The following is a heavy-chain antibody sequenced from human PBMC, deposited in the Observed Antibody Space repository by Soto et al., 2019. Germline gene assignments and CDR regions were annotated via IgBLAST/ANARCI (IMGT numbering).Heavy chain of an antibody. V-gene: IGHV1-18*01. CDR3: ARDLRGITMYQYYFDD. D-gene: IGHD3-10*02. CDR1: GYTFTSYG. Sequence: GASVKVSCKASGYTFTSYGISWVRQAPGQGLEWMRWISAYNGNTNYAQKLQGRVTMTTDTSTSTAYMELRSLRSDDTALYYCARDLRGITMYQYYFDDWGQGTLVTVSS. J-gene: IGHJ4*02. CDR2: ISAYNGNT.